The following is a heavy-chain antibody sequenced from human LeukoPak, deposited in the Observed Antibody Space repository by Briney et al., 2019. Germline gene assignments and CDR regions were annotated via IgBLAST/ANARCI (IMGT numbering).Heavy chain of an antibody. CDR3: ARSYYDILTGYYMLDYFDY. Sequence: SETLTLTCTVSGGSISSYYWSWIRQPPGNGLEWIGYIYYSGSTNYNPSLKSRVTISVDTSKNQFSLKLSSVTAADTAVYYCARSYYDILTGYYMLDYFDYWGQGTLVTVSS. CDR2: IYYSGST. V-gene: IGHV4-59*01. D-gene: IGHD3-9*01. J-gene: IGHJ4*02. CDR1: GGSISSYY.